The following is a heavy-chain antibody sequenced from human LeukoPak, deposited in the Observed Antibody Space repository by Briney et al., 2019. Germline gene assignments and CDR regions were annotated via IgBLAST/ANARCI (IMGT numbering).Heavy chain of an antibody. V-gene: IGHV3-23*01. J-gene: IGHJ4*02. CDR1: GFTLSSYC. D-gene: IGHD3-22*01. CDR3: AKDFSAVIVVVHLDH. CDR2: ISDSGAGT. Sequence: GGTLRLSCAASGFTLSSYCMSWVRQAPGRGLEWVSSISDSGAGTYYAESVKGRFTISRDNSKNTLYLHMNSLRAEDTAIYYCAKDFSAVIVVVHLDHWGQGTLVTVSS.